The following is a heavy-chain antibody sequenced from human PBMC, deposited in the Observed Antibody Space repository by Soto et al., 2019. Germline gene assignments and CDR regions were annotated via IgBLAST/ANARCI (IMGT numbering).Heavy chain of an antibody. D-gene: IGHD3-22*01. CDR1: GFSFSSYW. CDR2: INSDGSST. Sequence: WGSLRLACAASGFSFSSYWMHWVRQAPGKGLVWVSRINSDGSSTSYADSVKGRFTISRDNAKNTLYLQMNSLRAEDTAVYYCARGPLGTYYYDSSVYDYRGQGTLVTVSS. V-gene: IGHV3-74*01. J-gene: IGHJ4*02. CDR3: ARGPLGTYYYDSSVYDY.